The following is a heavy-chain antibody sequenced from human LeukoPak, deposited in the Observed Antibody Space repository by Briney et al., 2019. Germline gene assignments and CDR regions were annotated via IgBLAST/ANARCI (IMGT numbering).Heavy chain of an antibody. CDR1: GYTFTGYY. CDR3: AYDSSGYYYHLNFDY. V-gene: IGHV1-2*02. Sequence: ASVKVSCKASGYTFTGYYMHWVRQAPGQGLEWMGWINPNSGGTNYAQKFRGRVTMTRDTSISTAYMELSRLRSDDTAVYYCAYDSSGYYYHLNFDYWGQGTLVTVSS. D-gene: IGHD3-22*01. J-gene: IGHJ4*02. CDR2: INPNSGGT.